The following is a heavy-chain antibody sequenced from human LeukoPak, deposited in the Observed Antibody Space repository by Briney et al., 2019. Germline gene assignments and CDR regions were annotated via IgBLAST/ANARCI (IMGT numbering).Heavy chain of an antibody. D-gene: IGHD5-12*01. CDR1: GFTFSSYA. Sequence: GGSLRLSCAASGFTFSSYALHWVRQAPGKGLEWVAVISYDGNFKYYADSVRGRVSVSRDNSKNTVSLQMNSLRPEDTAVYYCARDQLAYSGYDTLFAYWGQGTLVIVSS. CDR3: ARDQLAYSGYDTLFAY. CDR2: ISYDGNFK. J-gene: IGHJ4*02. V-gene: IGHV3-30*04.